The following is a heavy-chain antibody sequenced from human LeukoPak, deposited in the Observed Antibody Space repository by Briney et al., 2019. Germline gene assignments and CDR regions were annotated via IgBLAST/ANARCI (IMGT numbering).Heavy chain of an antibody. CDR3: ARGDFWSGYSNYYYMDV. V-gene: IGHV1-8*03. CDR1: GYTFPNYD. D-gene: IGHD3-3*01. CDR2: MNPHTGHT. J-gene: IGHJ6*03. Sequence: ASVKVSCKASGYTFPNYDIKWVRQATGQGLEWMGWMNPHTGHTGYAQKFQGRVTFTRNTSISTASMDLGSLMSEGTAVYYCARGDFWSGYSNYYYMDVWGKGTTVTVSS.